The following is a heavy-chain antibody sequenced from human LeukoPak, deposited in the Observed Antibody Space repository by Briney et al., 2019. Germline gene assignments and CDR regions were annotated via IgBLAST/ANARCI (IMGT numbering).Heavy chain of an antibody. J-gene: IGHJ4*02. V-gene: IGHV3-48*01. CDR1: GFTFSSYT. Sequence: GGSLRLSCAASGFTFSSYTMNWVRQAPGKGLEWVSYISSSGSTIYYAYSGKGRFTICRDKAKNSLYLQMDSLRGVETAGYDCVRYFDCWGEGTLVAVSS. CDR3: VRYFDC. CDR2: ISSSGSTI.